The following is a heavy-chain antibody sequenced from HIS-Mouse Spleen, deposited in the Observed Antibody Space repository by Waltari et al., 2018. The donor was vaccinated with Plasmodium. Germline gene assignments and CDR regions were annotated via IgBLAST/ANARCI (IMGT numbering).Heavy chain of an antibody. CDR2: INPNSGGT. Sequence: QVQLVQSGAEVTKPGATVKVSCKASGYTFTVYYMHWLRQAPGQGLEWMGWINPNSGGTNYAQKFQGRVTMTRDTSISTAYMELSRLRSDDTAVYYCARDLAAAGHFDYWGQGTLVTVSS. CDR3: ARDLAAAGHFDY. D-gene: IGHD6-13*01. V-gene: IGHV1-2*02. J-gene: IGHJ4*02. CDR1: GYTFTVYY.